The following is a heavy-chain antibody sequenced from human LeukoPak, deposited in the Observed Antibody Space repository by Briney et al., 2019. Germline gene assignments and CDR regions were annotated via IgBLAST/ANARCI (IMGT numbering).Heavy chain of an antibody. CDR2: IFYSGSA. Sequence: PSETLSLTCTVSGGSITTDYWGWIRQPPGKGLEWIGYIFYSGSAHYNPSFESRLTISLDTSRNQLSLRLTSVTAADTAVYYCAGQGTSGFYYFDYWGLGTLVTVSS. D-gene: IGHD1/OR15-1a*01. V-gene: IGHV4-59*08. CDR3: AGQGTSGFYYFDY. CDR1: GGSITTDY. J-gene: IGHJ4*02.